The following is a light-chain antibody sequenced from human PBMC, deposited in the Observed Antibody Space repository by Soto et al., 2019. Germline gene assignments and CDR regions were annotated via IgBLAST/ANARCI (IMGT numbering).Light chain of an antibody. J-gene: IGKJ4*01. CDR1: QSVAIN. CDR2: GAS. CDR3: QQYNNWPPLT. Sequence: DIVITQSPATLPVSPGERATLSCRASQSVAINLAWYQQRPGQPPRLLIYGASTRATGVAARFSGSGSGTEFTLTISSLQSEDFAVYYCQQYNNWPPLTFGGGTQVDIK. V-gene: IGKV3-15*01.